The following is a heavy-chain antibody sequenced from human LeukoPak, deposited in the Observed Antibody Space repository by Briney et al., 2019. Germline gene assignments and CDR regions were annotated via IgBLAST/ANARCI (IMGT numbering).Heavy chain of an antibody. CDR3: ARAEIKRAFDI. D-gene: IGHD3-16*01. Sequence: SVKVSCKASGGTFSSYTISWVRQAPGQGLEWMGRIIPILGIANYAQKFQARVTITADKSTSTAYMELSSLRSEDTAVYYCARAEIKRAFDIWGQGTMVTVSS. CDR2: IIPILGIA. CDR1: GGTFSSYT. J-gene: IGHJ3*02. V-gene: IGHV1-69*02.